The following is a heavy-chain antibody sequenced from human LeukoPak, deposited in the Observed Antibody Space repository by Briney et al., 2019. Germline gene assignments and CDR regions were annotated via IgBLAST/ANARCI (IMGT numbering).Heavy chain of an antibody. D-gene: IGHD3-10*01. CDR1: GFTFSSYG. Sequence: GGSLRLSCAASGFTFSSYGMHWVRQAPGKGLEWVAVIWYDGSNKYYADSVKGRFTISRDNSKNTLYLQMNSLRAEDTAVYYCARDGSGSLIWDYWGQGTLVTVSS. CDR2: IWYDGSNK. CDR3: ARDGSGSLIWDY. J-gene: IGHJ4*02. V-gene: IGHV3-33*01.